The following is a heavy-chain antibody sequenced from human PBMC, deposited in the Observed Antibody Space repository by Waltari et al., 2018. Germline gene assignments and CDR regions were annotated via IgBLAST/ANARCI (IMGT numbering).Heavy chain of an antibody. V-gene: IGHV4-31*03. D-gene: IGHD2-2*01. Sequence: QVQLQESGPGLVKPSQTRSLTCTVSGGSISTGRYYWCWIRHHPGRGLAWIWYIYYSGTTYYNPSLKSRVTISVDTSKNQFSLKLSSVTAADTAVYYCARESKKAWGSSIFDYWGQGTLVTVSS. J-gene: IGHJ4*02. CDR3: ARESKKAWGSSIFDY. CDR2: IYYSGTT. CDR1: GGSISTGRYY.